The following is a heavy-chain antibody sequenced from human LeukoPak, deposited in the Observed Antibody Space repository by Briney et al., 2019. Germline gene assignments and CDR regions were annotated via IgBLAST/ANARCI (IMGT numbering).Heavy chain of an antibody. V-gene: IGHV4-61*01. Sequence: PSETLSLTCTVSGASFSSGRYYWSWIRQSPGKGLEWIGFMSYNVHTDYNPSLKSRVTLSADTSNNQFSLRLNSVTAADTAVYFCATVAVAGTGPDNWGQGTLVTVSS. CDR3: ATVAVAGTGPDN. D-gene: IGHD6-13*01. CDR2: MSYNVHT. CDR1: GASFSSGRYY. J-gene: IGHJ4*02.